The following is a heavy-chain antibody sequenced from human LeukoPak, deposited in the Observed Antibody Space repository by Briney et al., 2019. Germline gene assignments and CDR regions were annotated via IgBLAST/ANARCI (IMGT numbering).Heavy chain of an antibody. J-gene: IGHJ4*02. CDR3: AREPLRFLEWLPTEFAY. CDR1: GFTFSSYS. Sequence: TGGSLRLSCAASGFTFSSYSMTWVRQAPGKGLEGVSSISSSSSYIYYADSVKGRFTISRDNAKNSLYLQMNSLRAEDTAVYYCAREPLRFLEWLPTEFAYWGQGTLVTVSS. V-gene: IGHV3-21*01. D-gene: IGHD3-3*01. CDR2: ISSSSSYI.